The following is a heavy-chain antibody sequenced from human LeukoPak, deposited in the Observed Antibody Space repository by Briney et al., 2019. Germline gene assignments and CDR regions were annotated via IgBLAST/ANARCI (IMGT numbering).Heavy chain of an antibody. D-gene: IGHD3-3*01. CDR3: ARGRAKYDFWSGYYTTTSFFDY. V-gene: IGHV4-34*01. CDR2: INHSGST. J-gene: IGHJ4*02. Sequence: SETLSLTCAVYGGSFSGYYWSWIRQPPGKGLEWIGEINHSGSTNYNPSLKSRVTISVDTSKNQFSLKLSSVTAADTAVSYCARGRAKYDFWSGYYTTTSFFDYWGQGTLVTVSS. CDR1: GGSFSGYY.